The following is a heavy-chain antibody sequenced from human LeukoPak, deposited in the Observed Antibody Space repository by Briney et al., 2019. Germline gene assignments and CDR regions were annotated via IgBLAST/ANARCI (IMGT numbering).Heavy chain of an antibody. CDR2: IYYSGST. CDR3: TRTGSTGGY. D-gene: IGHD1-7*01. Sequence: PSETLSVTCTVSGGSVSSGSYYWSWIRQPPGKGLEWIGYIYYSGSTVYNPSLKSRVTMSIDTSKNQFSLNLSSATAADTAVYYCTRTGSTGGYWGQGTLVTVSS. J-gene: IGHJ4*02. V-gene: IGHV4-61*01. CDR1: GGSVSSGSYY.